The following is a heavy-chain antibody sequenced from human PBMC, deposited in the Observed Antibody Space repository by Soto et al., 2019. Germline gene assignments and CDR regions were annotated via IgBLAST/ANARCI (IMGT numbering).Heavy chain of an antibody. CDR2: ISSSDSST. V-gene: IGHV3-23*01. Sequence: GGSLRLSCAVSGFTFSSHAMSWVRQAPGKVLEWVSVISSSDSSTTYADSVKGRFTISSDNSKTTLYLKMSSLRAEDTDVYYCAKVGNWFDPWGQGTPVTVSS. CDR1: GFTFSSHA. CDR3: AKVGNWFDP. J-gene: IGHJ5*02.